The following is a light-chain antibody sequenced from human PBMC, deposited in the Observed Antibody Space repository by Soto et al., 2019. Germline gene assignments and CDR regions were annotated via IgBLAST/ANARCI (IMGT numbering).Light chain of an antibody. V-gene: IGKV3-15*01. Sequence: EIVMTQSPATLSVSPGERATLSCRASQSVSSNLAWYQQKPGQAPRLLIYGASTRATGIPARFSGSGSGTEFTLTISSLQSGDFAVYYCQQYNNWPPWYTFGQGTKLEIK. CDR3: QQYNNWPPWYT. CDR1: QSVSSN. CDR2: GAS. J-gene: IGKJ2*01.